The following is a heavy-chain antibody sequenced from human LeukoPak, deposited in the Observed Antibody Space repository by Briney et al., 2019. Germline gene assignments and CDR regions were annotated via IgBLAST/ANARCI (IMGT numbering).Heavy chain of an antibody. CDR2: INPNTANR. J-gene: IGHJ4*02. CDR1: GYTFTSHD. CDR3: ARATLRPFAHELDN. V-gene: IGHV1-8*01. Sequence: ASVKVSCKASGYTFTSHDINWVRQAPGQGLEWMGWINPNTANRGFAHKFQDRITMARNTSINTVYMELDSLTSEDTAVYYCARATLRPFAHELDNWGQGTLVTVSS.